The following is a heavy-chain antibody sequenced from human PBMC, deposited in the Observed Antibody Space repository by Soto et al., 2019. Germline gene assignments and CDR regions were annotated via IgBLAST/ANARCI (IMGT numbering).Heavy chain of an antibody. CDR2: IIPIFGTA. V-gene: IGHV1-69*13. J-gene: IGHJ6*02. CDR1: GGTFSSYA. D-gene: IGHD6-6*01. Sequence: SVKVSCKASGGTFSSYAISWVRQAPGQGLEWMGGIIPIFGTANYAQKFQGRVTITADESTSTAYMELSSLRSEDTAVYYCADRSSYYYYGMDVWGQGTTVTVSS. CDR3: ADRSSYYYYGMDV.